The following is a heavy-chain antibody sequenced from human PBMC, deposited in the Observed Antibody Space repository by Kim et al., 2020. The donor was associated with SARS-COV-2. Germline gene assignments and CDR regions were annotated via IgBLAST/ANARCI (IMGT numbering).Heavy chain of an antibody. CDR1: GFTFRSYV. Sequence: GGSLRLSCEASGFTFRSYVMSWVRQAPGKGLEWVSSISTNGGSTYYADSVKDRFTISRDNSKNTLYLQMNSLRAEDTAVYYCAKTRVGAFDIWGQGTMVTVSS. CDR3: AKTRVGAFDI. J-gene: IGHJ3*02. D-gene: IGHD1-26*01. CDR2: ISTNGGST. V-gene: IGHV3-23*01.